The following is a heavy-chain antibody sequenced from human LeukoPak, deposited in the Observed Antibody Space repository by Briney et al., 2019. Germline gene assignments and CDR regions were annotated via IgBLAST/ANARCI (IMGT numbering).Heavy chain of an antibody. CDR2: ISTGSSYI. D-gene: IGHD4-17*01. CDR3: ATWGPTATTSY. Sequence: PGGSLRLSCATSGFTFSAYRLNWVRQAPGKGLEWVSSISTGSSYIFYADSVKGRFTISRDNAKNSLYLQMNSLRAEDTALDYCATWGPTATTSYWGQGTLVTVSS. J-gene: IGHJ4*02. V-gene: IGHV3-21*04. CDR1: GFTFSAYR.